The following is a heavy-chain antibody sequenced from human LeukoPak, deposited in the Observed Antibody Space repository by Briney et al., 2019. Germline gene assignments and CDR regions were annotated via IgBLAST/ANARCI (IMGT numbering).Heavy chain of an antibody. CDR2: ISGSGGST. Sequence: HSGGSLRLSCAASGFTFSSYAMSWVRQAPGKGLEWVSAISGSGGSTYYADSVKGRFTISRDNSKNTLYLQMNSLKTEDTAVYYCTTDLVDDYVWGSYRLGDWGQGTLVTVSS. V-gene: IGHV3-23*01. CDR3: TTDLVDDYVWGSYRLGD. D-gene: IGHD3-16*02. J-gene: IGHJ4*02. CDR1: GFTFSSYA.